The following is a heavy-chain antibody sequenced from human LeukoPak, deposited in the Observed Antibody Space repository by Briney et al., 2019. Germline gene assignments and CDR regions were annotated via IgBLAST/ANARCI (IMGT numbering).Heavy chain of an antibody. V-gene: IGHV1-18*01. D-gene: IGHD2-2*01. CDR2: ISAYIGNT. J-gene: IGHJ3*02. CDR3: ARWYVVVPAAIADAFDI. CDR1: GYTFTSYG. Sequence: GASVKVSCKASGYTFTSYGISWVRQAPGQGLEWMGWISAYIGNTNYAQKLQGRVTMTTDTSTSTAYMELRSLRSDDTAVYYCARWYVVVPAAIADAFDIWGQGTMVTVSS.